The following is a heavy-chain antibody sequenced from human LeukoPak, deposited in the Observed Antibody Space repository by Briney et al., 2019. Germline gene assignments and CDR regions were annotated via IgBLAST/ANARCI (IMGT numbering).Heavy chain of an antibody. Sequence: PGESLKISCKGSGYSFTSYWIGWVRQMPGKGLEWMVIIYPGDSDTRYSPSFQGQVTISADKSISTAYLQWSSLKASDTAMYYCARHGRGSSWYLGPGVNWFDPWGQGTLVTVSS. CDR1: GYSFTSYW. J-gene: IGHJ5*02. CDR3: ARHGRGSSWYLGPGVNWFDP. D-gene: IGHD6-13*01. V-gene: IGHV5-51*01. CDR2: IYPGDSDT.